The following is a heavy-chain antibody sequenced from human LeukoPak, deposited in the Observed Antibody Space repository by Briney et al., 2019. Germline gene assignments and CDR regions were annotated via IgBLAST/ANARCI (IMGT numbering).Heavy chain of an antibody. CDR2: ISSSGGTI. J-gene: IGHJ3*02. V-gene: IGHV3-48*03. D-gene: IGHD3-10*01. CDR1: GFTFSSYE. Sequence: GGSLRLSCAASGFTFSSYEMNWVRQAPGKGLEWVSYISSSGGTIYYADSVKGRFTISRDNAKNALYLQMNSLRAEDTAVYYCARALIGWFGELTKDGSGAFDIWGQGTMVTASS. CDR3: ARALIGWFGELTKDGSGAFDI.